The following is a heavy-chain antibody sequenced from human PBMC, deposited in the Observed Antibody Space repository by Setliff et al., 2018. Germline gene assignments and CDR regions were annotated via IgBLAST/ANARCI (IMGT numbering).Heavy chain of an antibody. D-gene: IGHD6-13*01. CDR1: GGTLSTLS. Sequence: SVKVSCKASGGTLSTLSIAWVRQAPGQGLEWMGGTIPLLPLPNYAVKFQGRVTITADKSTSTAYMELRSLTSEDTAVYYCARGIEAGVDYWGQGTQVTVSS. J-gene: IGHJ4*02. CDR3: ARGIEAGVDY. CDR2: TIPLLPLP. V-gene: IGHV1-69*10.